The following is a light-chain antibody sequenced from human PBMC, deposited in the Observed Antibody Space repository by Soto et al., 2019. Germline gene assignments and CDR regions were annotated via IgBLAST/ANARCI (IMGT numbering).Light chain of an antibody. Sequence: QSVLTQPPSVSEAPRQRVTISCSGSSSNIGNNAVNWYQQLPGKAPRLLIYYDDLRPSGVSDRFSGSKSGTSASLAISGLQSEDEADYYCAAWDDSPNGPVFGGGTKVTVL. CDR2: YDD. CDR3: AAWDDSPNGPV. CDR1: SSNIGNNA. V-gene: IGLV1-36*01. J-gene: IGLJ3*02.